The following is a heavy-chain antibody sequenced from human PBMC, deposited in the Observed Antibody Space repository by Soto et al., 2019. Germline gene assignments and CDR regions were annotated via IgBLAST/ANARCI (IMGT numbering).Heavy chain of an antibody. D-gene: IGHD1-26*01. J-gene: IGHJ6*02. Sequence: SETLSLTCNVSGGSIRSYYWSWVRQPAGKALEWIGRVYTTGSTNYNPSLRSRVSISVDTSKNQFSLTVTFVTAADTAVYYCAREGASGFGMDVWGQGTTVTVSS. CDR2: VYTTGST. V-gene: IGHV4-4*07. CDR1: GGSIRSYY. CDR3: AREGASGFGMDV.